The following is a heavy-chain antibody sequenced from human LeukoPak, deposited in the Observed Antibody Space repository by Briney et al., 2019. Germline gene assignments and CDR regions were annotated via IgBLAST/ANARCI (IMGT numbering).Heavy chain of an antibody. V-gene: IGHV1-18*01. Sequence: ASVKVSCKASGYTFTSYGISWVRQAPGQGLEWMGWISAYNGNTNYAQKLQGRVTMTTDTSTSTAYMELRSLRSDDTAVYYCARVMYYDFWSGYFDDYYYYGMDVWGQGTTVTVSS. J-gene: IGHJ6*02. CDR3: ARVMYYDFWSGYFDDYYYYGMDV. CDR1: GYTFTSYG. CDR2: ISAYNGNT. D-gene: IGHD3-3*01.